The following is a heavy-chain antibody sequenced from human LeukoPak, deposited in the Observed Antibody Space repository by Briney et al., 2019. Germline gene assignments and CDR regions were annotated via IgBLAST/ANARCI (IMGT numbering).Heavy chain of an antibody. V-gene: IGHV3-23*01. CDR3: AKDRGSLRYLKGGSYFDY. J-gene: IGHJ4*02. CDR2: ISGSGGST. D-gene: IGHD3-9*01. Sequence: PGGSLRLSCAASGFTFSSYAMSWVRQAPGKGLEWVSAISGSGGSTYYADSVKGRFTISRDNSKNTLYLQMNSLRAEDTAVYYCAKDRGSLRYLKGGSYFDYWGQGTLVTGSS. CDR1: GFTFSSYA.